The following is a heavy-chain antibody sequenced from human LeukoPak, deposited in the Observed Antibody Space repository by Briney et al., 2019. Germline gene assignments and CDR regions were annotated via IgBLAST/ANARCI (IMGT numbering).Heavy chain of an antibody. Sequence: GESLKISCKGSGYSFTSYWIGWVRQMPGKGLEWMGIIYPGDSDTTYSPSFQGQVTISADKSISTAYLQWSSLKASDTAMYYCASHRDYYYDSSGIDYWGQGTLVTVSS. D-gene: IGHD3-22*01. CDR2: IYPGDSDT. CDR3: ASHRDYYYDSSGIDY. J-gene: IGHJ4*02. CDR1: GYSFTSYW. V-gene: IGHV5-51*01.